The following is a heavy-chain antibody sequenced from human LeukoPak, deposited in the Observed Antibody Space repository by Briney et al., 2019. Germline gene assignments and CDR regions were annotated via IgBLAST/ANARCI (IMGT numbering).Heavy chain of an antibody. D-gene: IGHD6-6*01. CDR2: ISSSSSSI. CDR1: GFTFSSYS. J-gene: IGHJ4*02. Sequence: GGSLRLSCAASGFTFSSYSMNWVRQAPGKGLEWVSYISSSSSSIYYADSVKGRFTISRGNAKNSLYLQMNSLRAEDTAVYYCARGGYSSSSKAPYFDYWGQGTLVTVSS. V-gene: IGHV3-48*01. CDR3: ARGGYSSSSKAPYFDY.